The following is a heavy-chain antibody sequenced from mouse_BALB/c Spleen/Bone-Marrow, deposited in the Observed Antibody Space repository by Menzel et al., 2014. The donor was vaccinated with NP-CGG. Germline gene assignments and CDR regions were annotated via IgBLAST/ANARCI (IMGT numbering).Heavy chain of an antibody. CDR1: GYTFTSYW. CDR3: TRQYGNYYAMDY. Sequence: QVQLKESGAELVRPGASVKVSCKASGYTFTSYWINWVKQRPGQGLEWIGNIYPSDSYTSYNQNFKDKATLTVDKSSSTAYMQLSSPTSEDSAVYYCTRQYGNYYAMDYWGQGTSVTVSS. D-gene: IGHD2-10*02. V-gene: IGHV1S126*01. J-gene: IGHJ4*01. CDR2: IYPSDSYT.